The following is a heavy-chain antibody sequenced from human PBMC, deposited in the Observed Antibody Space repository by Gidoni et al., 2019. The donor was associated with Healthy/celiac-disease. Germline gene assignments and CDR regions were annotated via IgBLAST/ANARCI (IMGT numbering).Heavy chain of an antibody. CDR2: ISYDGSNK. D-gene: IGHD6-13*01. J-gene: IGHJ4*02. Sequence: QVQLVESGGGVVQPGRSLRLSCAASGVTFSSYGMHWVRQAPGKGLEWVAVISYDGSNKYYADSVKGRFTISRDNSKNTLYLQMNSLRAEDTAVYYCAKDPGVGSSWYGPPDYWGQGTLVTVSS. CDR1: GVTFSSYG. V-gene: IGHV3-30*18. CDR3: AKDPGVGSSWYGPPDY.